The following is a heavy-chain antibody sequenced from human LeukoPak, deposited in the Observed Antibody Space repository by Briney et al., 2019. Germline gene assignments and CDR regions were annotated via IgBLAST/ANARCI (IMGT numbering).Heavy chain of an antibody. CDR2: ININEDST. V-gene: IGHV3-64D*09. Sequence: PGGSLRLSCSASGFTFSSYAMYWVRQAPGKGLEYVSGININEDSTFYADSVKGRFTISRDNSKNTLYLQMSSLRAEDTALYYCVKTSGGPKGYFDYWGQGTLVTVST. D-gene: IGHD1-26*01. J-gene: IGHJ4*02. CDR1: GFTFSSYA. CDR3: VKTSGGPKGYFDY.